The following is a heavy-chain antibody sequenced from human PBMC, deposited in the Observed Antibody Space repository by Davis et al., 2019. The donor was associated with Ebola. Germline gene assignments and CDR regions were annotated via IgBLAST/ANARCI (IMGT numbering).Heavy chain of an antibody. CDR2: ISGSGHST. D-gene: IGHD6-19*01. V-gene: IGHV3-23*01. CDR3: AKDLGIAVAGWGFDY. J-gene: IGHJ4*02. CDR1: GFTFSSYA. Sequence: GESLKISCAASGFTFSSYAMSWVRQAPGKGLEWVSAISGSGHSTYYADSVKGRFTISRDNSKNTLYLQMNSLRAEDTAVYYCAKDLGIAVAGWGFDYWGQGTLVTVSS.